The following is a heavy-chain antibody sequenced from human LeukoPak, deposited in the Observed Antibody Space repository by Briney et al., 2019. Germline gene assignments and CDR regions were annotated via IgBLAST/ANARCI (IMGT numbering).Heavy chain of an antibody. V-gene: IGHV1-46*01. CDR2: INPSGGST. J-gene: IGHJ5*02. Sequence: ASVKVSCKASGYTFTSYYMHWVRQAPGQGLEWMGIINPSGGSTSYAQKFQGRVTMTRDTSTSTVYMELSSLRSEGTAVYYCARVGIAVALYNWFDPWGQGTLVTVSS. D-gene: IGHD6-19*01. CDR1: GYTFTSYY. CDR3: ARVGIAVALYNWFDP.